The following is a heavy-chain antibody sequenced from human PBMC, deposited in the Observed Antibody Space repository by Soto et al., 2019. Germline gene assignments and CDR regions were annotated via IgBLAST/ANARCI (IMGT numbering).Heavy chain of an antibody. V-gene: IGHV3-48*03. Sequence: VGSLRLSCAASGFTFSSYEMNWVRQAPGKGLEWVSYISSSGSSIYYADSVKGRFTISRDNSKNLLYLQMNSLRAEDTAVYYCARVPPGYTSSWFLANWFDPWGQGTLVTVAS. CDR3: ARVPPGYTSSWFLANWFDP. CDR1: GFTFSSYE. D-gene: IGHD6-13*01. J-gene: IGHJ5*02. CDR2: ISSSGSSI.